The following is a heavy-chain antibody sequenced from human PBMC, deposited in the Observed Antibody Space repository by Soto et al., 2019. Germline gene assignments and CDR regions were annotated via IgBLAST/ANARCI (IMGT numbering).Heavy chain of an antibody. CDR3: ARDRFVLRYFDWLPYDYYYYGMDV. V-gene: IGHV4-31*03. Sequence: SETLSLTCTVSGGSISSGGYYWSWIRQHPGKGLEWIGYIYYSGSTYYNPSLKSRVTISVDTSKNQFSLKLSSVTAADTAVYYCARDRFVLRYFDWLPYDYYYYGMDVWGQGTTVTVSS. CDR1: GGSISSGGYY. J-gene: IGHJ6*02. D-gene: IGHD3-9*01. CDR2: IYYSGST.